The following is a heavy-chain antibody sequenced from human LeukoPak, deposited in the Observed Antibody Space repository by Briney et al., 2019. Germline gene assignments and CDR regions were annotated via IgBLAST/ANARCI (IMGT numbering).Heavy chain of an antibody. J-gene: IGHJ3*02. CDR3: AKSRNAAPKPWTFDI. V-gene: IGHV4-59*08. Sequence: SETLSLTCRVSGGSISSYYWSWIRQPPGKGLEWIGYIYHSESTNYTPSLKSRVTISEATSKSQFSLKLSSVTAADTAVYYCAKSRNAAPKPWTFDIWGQGTMVTVSS. CDR2: IYHSEST. CDR1: GGSISSYY. D-gene: IGHD2-2*01.